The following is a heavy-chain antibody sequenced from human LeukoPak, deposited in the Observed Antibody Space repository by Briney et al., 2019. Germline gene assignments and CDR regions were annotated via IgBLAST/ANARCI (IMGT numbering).Heavy chain of an antibody. Sequence: SQTLSLTCTVSGDSISSGDYYWSWIRQPAGKGLEWIGRISSSGSTNYNPSLKSRVTISVDTSKNQFSLELSSATAADTAVYFCARGPYSYDSSGAFDIWGQGTMVTVSS. V-gene: IGHV4-61*02. CDR3: ARGPYSYDSSGAFDI. CDR2: ISSSGST. D-gene: IGHD3-22*01. CDR1: GDSISSGDYY. J-gene: IGHJ3*02.